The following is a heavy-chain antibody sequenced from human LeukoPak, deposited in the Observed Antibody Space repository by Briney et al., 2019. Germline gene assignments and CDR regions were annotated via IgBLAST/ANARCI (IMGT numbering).Heavy chain of an antibody. CDR2: IYYSGTT. V-gene: IGHV4-39*01. CDR1: GGSISSSSYY. D-gene: IGHD3-10*01. J-gene: IGHJ4*02. CDR3: ARTRYYYNSRSYGAPYYFDY. Sequence: SETLSLTCTVSGGSISSSSYYWGWIRQPPGKGLEWIGTIYYSGTTYYNPSLKSRVTISVDTSKNQFSLKLSSVTAADTAVYYCARTRYYYNSRSYGAPYYFDYWGQGTLVTVSS.